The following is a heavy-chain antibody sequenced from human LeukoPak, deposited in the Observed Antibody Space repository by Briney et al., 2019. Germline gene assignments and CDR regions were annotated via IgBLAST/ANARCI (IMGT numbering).Heavy chain of an antibody. CDR2: IRYDGSNK. V-gene: IGHV3-30*02. CDR3: AAGGYYYDSSGYYYGTPFDC. CDR1: GFTFSSYD. Sequence: GGSLRLSCAVSGFTFSSYDMHWVRQAPGKGLEWVAFIRYDGSNKYYADSVKGRFTISRDNSKNTLYLQMNSLRAEDTAVYYCAAGGYYYDSSGYYYGTPFDCWGEGTLVTVSS. J-gene: IGHJ4*02. D-gene: IGHD3-22*01.